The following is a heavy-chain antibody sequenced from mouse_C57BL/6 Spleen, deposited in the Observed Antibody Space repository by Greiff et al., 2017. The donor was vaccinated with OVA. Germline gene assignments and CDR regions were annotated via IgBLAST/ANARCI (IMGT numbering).Heavy chain of an antibody. CDR2: IDPNSGGT. CDR1: GYTFTSYW. J-gene: IGHJ1*03. D-gene: IGHD1-1*01. CDR3: ARERYYDEEGYFDV. Sequence: QVQLKQPGAELVKPGASVKLSCKASGYTFTSYWMHWVKQRPGRGLEWIGRIDPNSGGTKYNEKFKSKATLTVDKPSSTAYMQLSSLTSEDSAVYYCARERYYDEEGYFDVWGTGTTVTVSS. V-gene: IGHV1-72*01.